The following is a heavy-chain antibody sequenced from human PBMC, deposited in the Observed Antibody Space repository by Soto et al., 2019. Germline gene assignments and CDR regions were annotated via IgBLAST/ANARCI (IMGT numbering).Heavy chain of an antibody. Sequence: QVQLVESGGGVVQPGRSLRLSCAASGFTFSTYGMHWVRQAPGQGLEWVAVISYDGNNKYYADSVKGRFTISRDNSKNTRYLQMSSLRAEDTAVYYCAKSVYNWNDGFFDYWGQGTLVTVSS. V-gene: IGHV3-30*18. CDR1: GFTFSTYG. J-gene: IGHJ4*02. CDR2: ISYDGNNK. CDR3: AKSVYNWNDGFFDY. D-gene: IGHD1-1*01.